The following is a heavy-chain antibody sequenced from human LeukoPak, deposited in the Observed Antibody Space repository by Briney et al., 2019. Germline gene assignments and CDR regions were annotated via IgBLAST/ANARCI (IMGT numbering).Heavy chain of an antibody. Sequence: PGGSLRLSCAASGFTFSSYSMGWVRQAPGKGLEWVSAISGSGGSTYYADSVKGRFIISRDNSKNTLYLQMNSLRAEDTAIYYCAKRRGEWLPTPPDYWGQGTLVTVSS. J-gene: IGHJ4*02. V-gene: IGHV3-23*01. CDR2: ISGSGGST. D-gene: IGHD5-12*01. CDR1: GFTFSSYS. CDR3: AKRRGEWLPTPPDY.